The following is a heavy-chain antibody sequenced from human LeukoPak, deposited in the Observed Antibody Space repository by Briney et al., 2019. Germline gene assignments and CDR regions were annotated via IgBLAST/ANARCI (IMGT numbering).Heavy chain of an antibody. CDR3: ARDRSPDFWSGDYRDAFDI. CDR1: GYTFTSYG. D-gene: IGHD3-3*01. V-gene: IGHV1-18*01. Sequence: ASVKASCKASGYTFTSYGISWVRQAPGQGLEWMGWISGYNGNTNSAQKLQGRVSMTTDTSTSTAYMELRSLRSDDTAVYYCARDRSPDFWSGDYRDAFDIWGQGTMVTVSS. CDR2: ISGYNGNT. J-gene: IGHJ3*02.